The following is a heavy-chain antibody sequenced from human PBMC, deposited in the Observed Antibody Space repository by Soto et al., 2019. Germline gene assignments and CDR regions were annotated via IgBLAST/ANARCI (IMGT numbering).Heavy chain of an antibody. V-gene: IGHV4-39*01. CDR2: VYYTGDT. J-gene: IGHJ5*01. CDR1: GASISTPGSY. D-gene: IGHD4-4*01. CDR3: ATVVIPGTRHTDFDS. Sequence: SETLSLTCTVSGASISTPGSYWGWVRQSPGTGLQWIGFVYYTGDTYYSPSFKSRVTMSVDTSKNQLSMTLRSMTAADTAVYYCATVVIPGTRHTDFDSRGQGVSVTVSS.